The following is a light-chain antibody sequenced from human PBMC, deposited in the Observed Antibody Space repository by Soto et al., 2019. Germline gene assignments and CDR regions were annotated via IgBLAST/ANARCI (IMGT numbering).Light chain of an antibody. V-gene: IGKV3-20*01. CDR2: GAS. CDR3: QQYNGFPQT. Sequence: EIVLTQSPGTLSLSPGERATLSCRASQSVTNNYLAWYQQKPGQAPRLLISGASSRAAGVPDRFSGSGSGTDFTLAVSRLEPEDFAVYYWQQYNGFPQTFGEAPRVEIK. CDR1: QSVTNNY. J-gene: IGKJ1*01.